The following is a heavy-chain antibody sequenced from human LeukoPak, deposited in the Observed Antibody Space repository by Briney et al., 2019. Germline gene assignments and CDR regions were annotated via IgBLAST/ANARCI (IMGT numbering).Heavy chain of an antibody. D-gene: IGHD1-26*01. J-gene: IGHJ4*02. CDR3: ARQIVGATTANYFDY. CDR2: IYPGDSDT. CDR1: GYSFTSYW. Sequence: GESLKISCKGSGYSFTSYWIGWVRQMPGKGLEWMGIIYPGDSDTRYSPSFQGQVTISADKSISTAYLQWSSLKASDTAMYYCARQIVGATTANYFDYWGQGTPVTVSS. V-gene: IGHV5-51*01.